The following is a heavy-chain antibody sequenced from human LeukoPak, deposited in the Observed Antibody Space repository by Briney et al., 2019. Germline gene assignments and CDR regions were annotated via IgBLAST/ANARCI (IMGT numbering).Heavy chain of an antibody. CDR2: ISYDGSNK. V-gene: IGHV3-30-3*01. CDR1: GFTFSSYA. CDR3: ARDRSSSPNYFDY. D-gene: IGHD6-13*01. Sequence: GGSLRLSCAASGFTFSSYAMHWIRQAPGKGLEWVAVISYDGSNKYYADSVKGRFTISRDNSKNTLYLQMNSLRAEDTAVYYCARDRSSSPNYFDYWGQGTLVTVSS. J-gene: IGHJ4*02.